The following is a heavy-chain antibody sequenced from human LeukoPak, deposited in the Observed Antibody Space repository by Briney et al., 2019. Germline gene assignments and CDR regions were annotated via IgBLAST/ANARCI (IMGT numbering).Heavy chain of an antibody. D-gene: IGHD3-10*01. CDR3: AKMNRNYYGLGNDFFDC. J-gene: IGHJ4*02. CDR2: ISWGSNVI. V-gene: IGHV3-48*02. CDR1: GFTFSTYS. Sequence: GGSLRLSCTASGFTFSTYSMNWDRQAPGKGPEWLSYISWGSNVIYYADSVKGRFTTSRDDAKNSLFLQMNSLTDEDTAVYYCAKMNRNYYGLGNDFFDCWGQGTLVTVSS.